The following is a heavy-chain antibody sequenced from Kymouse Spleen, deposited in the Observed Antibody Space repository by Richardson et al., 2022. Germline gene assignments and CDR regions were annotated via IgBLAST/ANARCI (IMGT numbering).Heavy chain of an antibody. CDR2: IYYSGST. J-gene: IGHJ4*02. V-gene: IGHV4-39*01. CDR3: ARGYSGYGGAFFDY. Sequence: QLQLQESGPGLVKPSETLSLTCTVSGGSISSSSYYWGWIRQPPGKGLEWIGSIYYSGSTYYNPSLKSRVTISVDTSKNQFSLKLSSVTAADTAVYYCARGYSGYGGAFFDYWGQGTLVTVSS. D-gene: IGHD5-12*01. CDR1: GGSISSSSYY.